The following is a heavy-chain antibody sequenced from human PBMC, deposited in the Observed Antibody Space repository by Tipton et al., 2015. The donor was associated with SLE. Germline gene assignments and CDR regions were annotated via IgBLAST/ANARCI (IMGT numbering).Heavy chain of an antibody. Sequence: CTVSGASISSHYWSWIRQPPGKGLEWIGYMYYSGSAHYNPSLRNRVTMSLDTSKNQFSLKLSSVTAADTAVYYCARGNIVASSFDYWGQGTLVTVSS. J-gene: IGHJ4*02. CDR1: GASISSHY. CDR2: MYYSGSA. CDR3: ARGNIVASSFDY. D-gene: IGHD5-12*01. V-gene: IGHV4-59*11.